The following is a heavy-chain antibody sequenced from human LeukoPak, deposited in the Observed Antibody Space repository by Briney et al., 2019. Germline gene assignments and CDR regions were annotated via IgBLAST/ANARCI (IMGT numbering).Heavy chain of an antibody. CDR1: GFTFSSYG. Sequence: GGSLRLSCAASGFTFSSYGMHWVRQAPGKGLEWVAFIRSDGINRYYADSVKGRFTISRDNSKNTLYLQMNSLRAEDTAVYYCAKDLSPSIAATGFDPWGQGTLVTVSS. J-gene: IGHJ5*02. D-gene: IGHD6-6*01. CDR3: AKDLSPSIAATGFDP. V-gene: IGHV3-30*02. CDR2: IRSDGINR.